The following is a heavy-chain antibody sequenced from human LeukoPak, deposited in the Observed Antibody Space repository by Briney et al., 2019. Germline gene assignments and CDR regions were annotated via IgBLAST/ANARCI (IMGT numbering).Heavy chain of an antibody. V-gene: IGHV4-59*12. CDR3: ARDTRYYFDY. CDR1: GGSISNFY. J-gene: IGHJ4*02. Sequence: SETLSLTCTVSGGSISNFYWSWIPQPPGKGLECIGYIYYSGTIKYNPSLKSRVTISLDTSKNQFSLKLSSVTAADTAVYYCARDTRYYFDYWGQGTLVTVSS. CDR2: IYYSGTI.